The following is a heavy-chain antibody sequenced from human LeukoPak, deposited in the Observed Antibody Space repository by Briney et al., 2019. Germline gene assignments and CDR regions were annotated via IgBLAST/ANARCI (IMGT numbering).Heavy chain of an antibody. CDR1: GVSISSYY. V-gene: IGHV4-59*01. Sequence: PSETLSLTCTVSGVSISSYYWSWIRQPPGKGLEWIGYIYYSGSTNYNPSLKSRVTISVDTSKNQFSLKLSSVTAADTAVYYCASLGAGHYWGQGTLVTVSS. J-gene: IGHJ4*02. CDR2: IYYSGST. D-gene: IGHD1-26*01. CDR3: ASLGAGHY.